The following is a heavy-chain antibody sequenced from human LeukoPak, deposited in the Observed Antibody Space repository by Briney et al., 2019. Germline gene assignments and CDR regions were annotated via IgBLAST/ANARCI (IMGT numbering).Heavy chain of an antibody. CDR3: AXXXXXPYXYYYYYMDV. J-gene: IGHJ6*03. V-gene: IGHV1-2*02. Sequence: GASVKVSCKASGYTFTGYYMHWVRQAPGQGLEWMGWINPNSGGTNYAQKFQVRVTMTRDTSISTAYMELSRLRSDDTAVYYCAXXXXXPYXYYYYYMDVWGKGTTVTVSS. CDR2: INPNSGGT. CDR1: GYTFTGYY.